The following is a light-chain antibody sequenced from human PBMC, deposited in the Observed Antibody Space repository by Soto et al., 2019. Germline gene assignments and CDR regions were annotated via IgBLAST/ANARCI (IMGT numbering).Light chain of an antibody. J-gene: IGLJ2*01. Sequence: SALTQPPSASGSPGQSVTISCTGTSSDVGGYNFVSWYQQHPGKAPKLMIYEVNKRPSGVPDRFSGSKSGSTASLTVSGLQAEDEADYYCSSYAGSTNFVVFGGGTKLTVL. CDR2: EVN. CDR1: SSDVGGYNF. V-gene: IGLV2-8*01. CDR3: SSYAGSTNFVV.